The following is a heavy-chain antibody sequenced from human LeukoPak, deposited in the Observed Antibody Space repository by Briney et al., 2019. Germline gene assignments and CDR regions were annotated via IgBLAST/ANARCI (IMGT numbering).Heavy chain of an antibody. CDR2: ISGSGGST. CDR3: AKGRRPAVVTRDAFDI. J-gene: IGHJ3*02. Sequence: PGGSLRLSCAASGFTFSSYAMSWVRQAPGKGLEWVSAISGSGGSTYYADSVKGRFTISRDNSKNTLYLQMNSLRAEDTAVYYCAKGRRPAVVTRDAFDIWGQGTMVTVSS. D-gene: IGHD3-22*01. V-gene: IGHV3-23*01. CDR1: GFTFSSYA.